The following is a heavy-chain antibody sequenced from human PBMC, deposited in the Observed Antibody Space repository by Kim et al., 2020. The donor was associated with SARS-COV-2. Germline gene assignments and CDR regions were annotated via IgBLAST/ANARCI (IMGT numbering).Heavy chain of an antibody. CDR2: ISGRGGST. CDR3: ATVPQGLATITFDY. J-gene: IGHJ4*02. V-gene: IGHV3-23*01. Sequence: GGSLRLSCAASGFTFSSYAMSWVRQAPGKGLEGVSAISGRGGSTYYADSEKGLFTISRDNSKNTLYLQMNSLRAEDTAVYYCATVPQGLATITFDYWGQGTLVTVSS. D-gene: IGHD5-12*01. CDR1: GFTFSSYA.